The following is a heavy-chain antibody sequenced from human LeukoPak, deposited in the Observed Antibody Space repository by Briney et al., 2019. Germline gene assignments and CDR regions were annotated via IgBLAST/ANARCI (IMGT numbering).Heavy chain of an antibody. D-gene: IGHD3-22*01. CDR3: ARVVGYYDSSGYHYYFDY. J-gene: IGHJ4*02. CDR1: GGFISSYY. CDR2: IYYSGST. Sequence: SETLSLTCTVSGGFISSYYWRWIRQPPGKGVEWVGYIYYSGSTNYNPSLKSRVTISVDTSKNHFSLKLSSVTAADTAVYYCARVVGYYDSSGYHYYFDYWGQGSLVTVSS. V-gene: IGHV4-59*01.